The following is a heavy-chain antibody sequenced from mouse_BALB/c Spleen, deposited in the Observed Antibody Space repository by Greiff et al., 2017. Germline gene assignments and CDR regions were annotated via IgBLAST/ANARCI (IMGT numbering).Heavy chain of an antibody. CDR1: GFNIKDTY. CDR3: ACSYYGNYGAMDD. J-gene: IGHJ4*01. V-gene: IGHV14-3*02. Sequence: EVQLQQSGAELVKPGASVKLSCTASGFNIKDTYMHWVKQRPEQGLEWIGRIDPANGNTKYDPKFQGKATITADTSSNTAYLQLSSLTSEDTAVYYCACSYYGNYGAMDDWGQGTSVTVSS. D-gene: IGHD2-10*01. CDR2: IDPANGNT.